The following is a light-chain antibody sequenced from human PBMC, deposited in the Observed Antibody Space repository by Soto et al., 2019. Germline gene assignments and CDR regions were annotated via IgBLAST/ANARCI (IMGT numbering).Light chain of an antibody. J-gene: IGKJ5*01. CDR1: QSVSSN. CDR3: QQRNNWPPIT. V-gene: IGKV3-11*01. Sequence: EIVLTQSPATLSSFPCDRVTLSCRASQSVSSNLAWYQQKPGQAPRLLIYDASNRATGVPARFSGSGSGTDFTLTISSLEPEDFALYYCQQRNNWPPITFGQGTRLEIK. CDR2: DAS.